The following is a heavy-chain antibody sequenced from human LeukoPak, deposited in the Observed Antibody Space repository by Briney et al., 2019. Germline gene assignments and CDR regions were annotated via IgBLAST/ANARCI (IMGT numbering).Heavy chain of an antibody. CDR1: GGSFSGYY. V-gene: IGHV4-34*01. CDR3: ARFRGSGSYYHYYYYGMDV. CDR2: INHSGST. D-gene: IGHD3-10*01. Sequence: PSETLSLTCAVYGGSFSGYYWSWIRQPPGKGLEWIGEINHSGSTNYNPSLKSRVTISVDTSKNQFSLKLSSVTAADTAVYYCARFRGSGSYYHYYYYGMDVWGQGTTVTVSS. J-gene: IGHJ6*02.